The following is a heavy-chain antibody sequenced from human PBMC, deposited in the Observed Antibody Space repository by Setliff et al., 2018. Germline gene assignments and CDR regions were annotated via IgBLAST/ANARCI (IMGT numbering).Heavy chain of an antibody. CDR1: GFTFSNYE. V-gene: IGHV3-48*03. CDR3: ARDLIRGAPNWFDP. J-gene: IGHJ5*02. Sequence: PGGSLRLSCAASGFTFSNYEMNWVRQAPGKGLEWVSYINSGGGLIYYADSVKGRFTISRDNAKSSLYLQMNSLRAEDTAVYYCARDLIRGAPNWFDPWGQGTLVTVSS. CDR2: INSGGGLI. D-gene: IGHD3-10*01.